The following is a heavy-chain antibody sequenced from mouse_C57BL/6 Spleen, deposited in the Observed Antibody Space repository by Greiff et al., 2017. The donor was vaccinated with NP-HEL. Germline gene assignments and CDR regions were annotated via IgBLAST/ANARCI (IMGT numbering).Heavy chain of an antibody. CDR3: ARGGGYSYYFDY. J-gene: IGHJ2*01. D-gene: IGHD2-3*01. Sequence: DVQLQESGPGLVKPSQSLSLTCSVTGYSITSGYYWNWIRQFPGNKLEWMGYISYDGSNNYNPSLKNRISITRDTSKNQFFLKLNSVTTEDTATYYCARGGGYSYYFDYWGQSTTLTVSS. V-gene: IGHV3-6*01. CDR2: ISYDGSN. CDR1: GYSITSGYY.